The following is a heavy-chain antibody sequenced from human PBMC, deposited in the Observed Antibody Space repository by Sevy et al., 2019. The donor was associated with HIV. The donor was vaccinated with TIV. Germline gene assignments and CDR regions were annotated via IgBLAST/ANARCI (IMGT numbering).Heavy chain of an antibody. CDR1: GYSISSRYY. CDR3: ASDITSNWLFFDY. J-gene: IGHJ4*02. CDR2: MYYSGST. V-gene: IGHV4-38-2*01. D-gene: IGHD6-13*01. Sequence: SESLSLTCAVSGYSISSRYYWGWVRHPPGKGLKWIASMYYSGSTYYNPSLRSRVTLSLDTSENQFSLKLTSVTAADTAVYYRASDITSNWLFFDYWGQGILVTVSS.